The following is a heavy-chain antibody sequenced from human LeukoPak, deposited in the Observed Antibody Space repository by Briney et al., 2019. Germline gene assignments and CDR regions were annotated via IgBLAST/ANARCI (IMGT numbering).Heavy chain of an antibody. D-gene: IGHD3-22*01. J-gene: IGHJ3*02. CDR2: IIPIFGTA. V-gene: IGHV1-69*05. CDR3: ARAQITMIVVVIIGAFDI. Sequence: ASVKVSCKASGGTFSSYAISWVRQAPGQGLEWMGGIIPIFGTANYAQKFQGRVTITTDESTSTAYMELSSLRSEDTAVYYCARAQITMIVVVIIGAFDIWGQGTMVTVSS. CDR1: GGTFSSYA.